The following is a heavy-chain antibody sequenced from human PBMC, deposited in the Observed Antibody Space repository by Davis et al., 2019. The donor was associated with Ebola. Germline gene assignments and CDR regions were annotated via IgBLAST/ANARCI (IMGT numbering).Heavy chain of an antibody. J-gene: IGHJ5*02. Sequence: GGSLRLSCAASGFTFSSYEMNWVRQAPGKGLEWVSYISSSGSTIYYADSVKGRFTISRDNAKNSLYLQMNSLRAEDTAVYYCARVSIAVAASWFDPWGQGTLVTVSS. CDR1: GFTFSSYE. CDR2: ISSSGSTI. D-gene: IGHD6-19*01. CDR3: ARVSIAVAASWFDP. V-gene: IGHV3-48*03.